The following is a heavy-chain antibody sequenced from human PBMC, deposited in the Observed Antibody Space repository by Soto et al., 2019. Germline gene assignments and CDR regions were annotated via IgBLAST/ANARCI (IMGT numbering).Heavy chain of an antibody. CDR2: ISYDGSNK. Sequence: GGSLRLSCAASGFTFSSYAMHWVRQAPGKGLEWVAVISYDGSNKYYADSVKGRFTISRDNSKNTLYLQMNSLRAEDTAVYYGAREVGNEDIVVVPAAKSGYCSGGSCYGMDVWGQGTTVTVSS. CDR3: AREVGNEDIVVVPAAKSGYCSGGSCYGMDV. J-gene: IGHJ6*02. D-gene: IGHD2-2*01. V-gene: IGHV3-30*04. CDR1: GFTFSSYA.